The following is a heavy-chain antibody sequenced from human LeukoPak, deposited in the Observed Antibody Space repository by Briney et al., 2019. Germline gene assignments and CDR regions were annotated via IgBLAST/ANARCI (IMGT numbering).Heavy chain of an antibody. Sequence: GGSLRLSCEASGFTFNNYVMTWVRQAPGKGLEWVSSISASAAMTYFADSVKGRFTVSRDNSNNRLYLQMSGLTAADTAVYYCAKDRSIGTYYTFDHWGQGTLVTVSS. J-gene: IGHJ4*02. D-gene: IGHD1-26*01. CDR3: AKDRSIGTYYTFDH. V-gene: IGHV3-23*01. CDR2: ISASAAMT. CDR1: GFTFNNYV.